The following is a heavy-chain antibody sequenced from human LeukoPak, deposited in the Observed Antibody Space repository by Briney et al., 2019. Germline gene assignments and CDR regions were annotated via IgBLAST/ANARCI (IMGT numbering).Heavy chain of an antibody. V-gene: IGHV1-2*02. D-gene: IGHD2-2*01. CDR1: GYTFTCYY. J-gene: IGHJ5*02. CDR3: ARDWQNSKGEDCSSTSCP. CDR2: INPNSGGT. Sequence: GASVKVSCKASGYTFTCYYMHWVRQAPGQGLEWMGWINPNSGGTNYAQKFQGRVTMTRDTSISTAYMELSRLRSDDTAVYYCARDWQNSKGEDCSSTSCPWGQGTLVTVS.